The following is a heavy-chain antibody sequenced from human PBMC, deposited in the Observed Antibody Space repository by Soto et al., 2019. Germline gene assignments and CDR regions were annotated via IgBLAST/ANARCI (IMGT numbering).Heavy chain of an antibody. Sequence: SATLYLTCAVYGGSFSAYYWAWIRQSPGKGLEWIGEIDHSGSTNFNPSLKSRVIISVDTSKNQFSLKLTSVTAADTAVYYCARTNRRRVLFDYYYYGMDVWGQGATVTVSS. CDR1: GGSFSAYY. CDR2: IDHSGST. J-gene: IGHJ6*02. V-gene: IGHV4-34*01. D-gene: IGHD2-8*01. CDR3: ARTNRRRVLFDYYYYGMDV.